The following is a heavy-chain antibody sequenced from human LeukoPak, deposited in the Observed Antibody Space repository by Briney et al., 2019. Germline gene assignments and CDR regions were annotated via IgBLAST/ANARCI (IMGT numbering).Heavy chain of an antibody. V-gene: IGHV4-34*01. CDR1: GGSFSGYY. Sequence: PSETLSLTCAVYGGSFSGYYWSWIRQPPGKGLEWIGEINHSGSTNYNPSLKSRVTISVDTSKNQFSLKLSSVTAADTAVYYCARGGGYSYGYKDWFDPWGQGTLVTVSS. D-gene: IGHD5-18*01. J-gene: IGHJ5*02. CDR3: ARGGGYSYGYKDWFDP. CDR2: INHSGST.